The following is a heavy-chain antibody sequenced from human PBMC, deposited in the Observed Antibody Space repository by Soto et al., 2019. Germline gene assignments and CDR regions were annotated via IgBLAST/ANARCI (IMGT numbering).Heavy chain of an antibody. Sequence: QVQLVESGGGVVQPGTSLRLSCAGSGFTFSSYGMHWVRQAPGKGLDWVAVVSYDGNTKYYADSVKGRFTISRDNSKNTLYLQMDSLRTEDTAIYYCAKKTQAGVVAGGNQYFDYWGQGTLVTVSS. V-gene: IGHV3-30*18. J-gene: IGHJ4*02. CDR3: AKKTQAGVVAGGNQYFDY. CDR2: VSYDGNTK. CDR1: GFTFSSYG. D-gene: IGHD2-15*01.